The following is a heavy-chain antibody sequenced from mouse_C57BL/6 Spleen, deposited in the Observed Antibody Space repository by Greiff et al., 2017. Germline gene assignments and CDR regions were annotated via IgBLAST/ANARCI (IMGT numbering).Heavy chain of an antibody. CDR1: EYEFPSHD. J-gene: IGHJ4*01. Sequence: EVQLQQSGGGLVQPGESLKLSCESNEYEFPSHDMSWVRKTPEKRLELVAAINSDGGSTYYPDTMERRFIISRDKTKKTQYLQMSSLRSEDTALYYCARQRYGAKDYWGQGTSVTFSS. CDR3: ARQRYGAKDY. CDR2: INSDGGST. D-gene: IGHD1-1*01. V-gene: IGHV5-2*01.